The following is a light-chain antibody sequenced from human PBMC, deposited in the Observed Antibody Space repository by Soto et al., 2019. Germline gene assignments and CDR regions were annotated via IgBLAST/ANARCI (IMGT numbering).Light chain of an antibody. CDR3: QQRSNWPLT. Sequence: IVLKQSPGTLSLYPGERATLSCLASQSVSSYLAWYQQKPGQAPRLLIYDASNRATGIPARFSGSGSGTDFTLTISSLEPEDFAVYYCQQRSNWPLTFGGGTKVDIK. J-gene: IGKJ4*01. V-gene: IGKV3-11*01. CDR2: DAS. CDR1: QSVSSY.